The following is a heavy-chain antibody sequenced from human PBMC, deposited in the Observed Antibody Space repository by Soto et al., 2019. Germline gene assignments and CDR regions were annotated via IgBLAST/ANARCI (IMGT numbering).Heavy chain of an antibody. CDR1: GFSFSTYA. CDR2: MTGTGATI. V-gene: IGHV3-23*01. D-gene: IGHD1-26*01. Sequence: EVQLLESGGGLVQPGGSLRLSCVASGFSFSTYALSWVRQAPGKGLEWVSFMTGTGATIYYADSVKGRFTISRDNSKNTLFLDMNSLRGEDTAVYYCVKVSVVAAGPLAFDYWGQGTLVTVSS. CDR3: VKVSVVAAGPLAFDY. J-gene: IGHJ4*02.